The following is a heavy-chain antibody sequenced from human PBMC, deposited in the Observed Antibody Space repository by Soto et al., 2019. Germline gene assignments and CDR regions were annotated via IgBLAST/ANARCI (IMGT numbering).Heavy chain of an antibody. J-gene: IGHJ4*02. CDR1: GYTFTNYD. CDR3: TRVGGNLNDDYFDY. D-gene: IGHD1-1*01. Sequence: QVQLVQSGAEVKKPGASVKVSCQASGYTFTNYDINWVRQATGQGLEWMGWMNPNSGDTGYAQKFQGRVTMTRDTSIRTAYMELGSLKSDDTAVYYCTRVGGNLNDDYFDYWGQGSLVTVSA. CDR2: MNPNSGDT. V-gene: IGHV1-8*01.